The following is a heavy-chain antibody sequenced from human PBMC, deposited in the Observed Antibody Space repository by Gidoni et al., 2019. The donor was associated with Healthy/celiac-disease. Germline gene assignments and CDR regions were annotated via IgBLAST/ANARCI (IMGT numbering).Heavy chain of an antibody. CDR2: ISSSSSTI. CDR1: GFPFSSYS. CDR3: ARETVTVVYYYYGMDV. J-gene: IGHJ6*02. V-gene: IGHV3-48*02. D-gene: IGHD4-4*01. Sequence: EVQLVESGGGLVQPGGSLRLSCAASGFPFSSYSMNWVRQAPGKGLEWVSYISSSSSTIYYADSVKGRFTISRDNAKNSLYLQMNSLRDEDTAVYYCARETVTVVYYYYGMDVWGQGTTVTVSS.